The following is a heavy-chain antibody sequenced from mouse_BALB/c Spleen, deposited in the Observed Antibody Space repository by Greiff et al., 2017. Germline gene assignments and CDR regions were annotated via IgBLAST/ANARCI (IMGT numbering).Heavy chain of an antibody. Sequence: EVQRVESGGGLVKPGGSLKLSCAASGFTFSDYYMYWVRQTPEKRLEWVATISDGGSYTYYPDSVKGRFTISRDNAKNNLYLQMSSLKSEDTAMYYCARSPYGNYRAWFAYWGQGTLVTVSA. J-gene: IGHJ3*01. CDR2: ISDGGSYT. CDR3: ARSPYGNYRAWFAY. D-gene: IGHD2-1*01. CDR1: GFTFSDYY. V-gene: IGHV5-4*02.